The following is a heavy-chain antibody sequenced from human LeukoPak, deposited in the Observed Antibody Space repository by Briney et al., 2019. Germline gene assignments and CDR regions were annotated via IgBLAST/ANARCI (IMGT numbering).Heavy chain of an antibody. J-gene: IGHJ5*02. CDR2: INYSGNT. V-gene: IGHV4-39*07. Sequence: PSETLSLTCTVSGGSISSSTYYWVWLRQPPGKGLEWIGSINYSGNTYYNPSVKSRVTISVDTSKNQFSLKVSSVTAADTAVYYCARILPEIDPWGQGTLVTVSS. CDR3: ARILPEIDP. CDR1: GGSISSSTYY.